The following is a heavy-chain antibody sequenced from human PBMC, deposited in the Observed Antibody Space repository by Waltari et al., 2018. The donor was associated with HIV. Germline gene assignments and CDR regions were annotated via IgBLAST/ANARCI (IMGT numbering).Heavy chain of an antibody. Sequence: EVQLVESGGALVKRGGCLGLSCAAPGLTFPHHWMYWFRQATGTGLVWVTRINSDGTSRAYGASMKGRFTISRDNGNNTLDLQMRRLRVEDTAVYYCVRVEYVGWASDYHYGMDVWGQGTTVIVSS. CDR3: VRVEYVGWASDYHYGMDV. CDR1: GLTFPHHW. J-gene: IGHJ6*02. CDR2: INSDGTSR. D-gene: IGHD2-8*01. V-gene: IGHV3-74*03.